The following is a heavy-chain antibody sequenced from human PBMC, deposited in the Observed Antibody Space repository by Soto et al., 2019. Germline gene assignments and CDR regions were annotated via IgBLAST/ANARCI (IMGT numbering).Heavy chain of an antibody. Sequence: QVQLQQWGAGLLKPSETLSLTCAVYGGSFSGYYWSWIRQPPGKGLEWIGEINHSGSTNYNPSLKSRVTISVDTSKNQFSLKLSSVTAADSAVYYCARGRGMTPYYFDYWCQGTLVTVSS. J-gene: IGHJ4*02. CDR2: INHSGST. CDR1: GGSFSGYY. CDR3: ARGRGMTPYYFDY. V-gene: IGHV4-34*01. D-gene: IGHD3-10*01.